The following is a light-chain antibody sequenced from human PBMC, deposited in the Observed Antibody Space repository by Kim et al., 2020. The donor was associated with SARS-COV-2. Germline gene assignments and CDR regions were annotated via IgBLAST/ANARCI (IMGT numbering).Light chain of an antibody. CDR1: SSDVGGYNY. V-gene: IGLV2-14*04. CDR2: DVS. J-gene: IGLJ1*01. Sequence: QSINLSCTGTSSDVGGYNYVSWYQQHPGKAPKLMIYDVSKRPSGVSNRFSGSKSGNTASLTISGLQAEDEADYYCSSYTSSSTFVFGTGTKVTVL. CDR3: SSYTSSSTFV.